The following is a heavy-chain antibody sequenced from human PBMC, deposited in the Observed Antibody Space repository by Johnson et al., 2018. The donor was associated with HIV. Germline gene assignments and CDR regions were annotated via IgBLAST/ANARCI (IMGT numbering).Heavy chain of an antibody. V-gene: IGHV3-13*01. CDR1: GFTFSNAW. D-gene: IGHD1-1*01. J-gene: IGHJ3*02. CDR3: ARESPGYAFDI. Sequence: MQLVESGGGLVKPGGSLRLSCAASGFTFSNAWMSWVRQGTGKGLEWVSAIGTAGDTYYPGSVKGRFTISRENAKNSLYLQMNSLRAGDTAVYYCARESPGYAFDIWGQGTMVTVSS. CDR2: IGTAGDT.